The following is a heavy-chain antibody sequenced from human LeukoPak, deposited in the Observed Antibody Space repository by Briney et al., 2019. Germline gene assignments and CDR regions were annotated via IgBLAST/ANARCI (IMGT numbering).Heavy chain of an antibody. CDR3: ARRWVAADGTGYYFDY. Sequence: PSETLSLTCAVYGGSFSGYYWSWIRQPPGKGLEWIGEINHSGSTNYNPSLKSRVTISVDTSKNQFSLKLSSVTAADPAVYYCARRWVAADGTGYYFDYWGQGTLVTVSS. J-gene: IGHJ4*02. CDR1: GGSFSGYY. D-gene: IGHD6-13*01. CDR2: INHSGST. V-gene: IGHV4-34*01.